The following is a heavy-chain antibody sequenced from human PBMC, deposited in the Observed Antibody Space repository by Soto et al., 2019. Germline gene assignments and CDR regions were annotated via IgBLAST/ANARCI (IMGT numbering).Heavy chain of an antibody. CDR1: GYPFSKYG. CDR3: ATSSDSGFDP. V-gene: IGHV1-18*04. J-gene: IGHJ5*02. Sequence: QLQLVQSGAEVERPGASVRASCKAYGYPFSKYGISWIRQAPGQGLEWMGWIKPDNGDTNYAQKFQGRVTMTTDTSSNTAYMELRSLRSDDTAVYYCATSSDSGFDPWGQGTLVSVSS. D-gene: IGHD3-10*01. CDR2: IKPDNGDT.